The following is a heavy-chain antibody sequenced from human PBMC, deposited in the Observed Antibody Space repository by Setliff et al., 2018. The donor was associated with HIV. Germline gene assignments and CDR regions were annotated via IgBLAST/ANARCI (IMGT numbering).Heavy chain of an antibody. Sequence: ASVKVSCKSSGYTFSNYALHWVRQAPGQRLEWMGWINTANANTKYSQKFQGRVTITRYTSASTAYMELSSLRSEDTAVYFCARDMQDNNSFGPNSNLGYWGQGTQVTVSS. CDR2: INTANANT. V-gene: IGHV1-3*04. CDR1: GYTFSNYA. D-gene: IGHD5-18*01. CDR3: ARDMQDNNSFGPNSNLGY. J-gene: IGHJ4*02.